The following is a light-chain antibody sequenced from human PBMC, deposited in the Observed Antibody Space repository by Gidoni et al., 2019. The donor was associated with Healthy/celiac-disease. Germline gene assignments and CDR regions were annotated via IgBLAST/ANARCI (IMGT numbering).Light chain of an antibody. CDR1: QSVSSY. CDR2: PAP. V-gene: IGKV3-11*01. J-gene: IGKJ4*01. CDR3: QQRSNWPI. Sequence: EIVLTQAPATLSLSPGERATLPCRASQSVSSYLAWYQQKPGQHPRLLIYPAPTRAAGIPASFSGSGSGTDLTLTISSLEPEDFSVYYCQQRSNWPIFGGGTKVEIK.